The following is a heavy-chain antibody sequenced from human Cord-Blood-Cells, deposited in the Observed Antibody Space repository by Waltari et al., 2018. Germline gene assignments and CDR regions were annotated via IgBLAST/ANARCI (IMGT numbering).Heavy chain of an antibody. CDR1: GVPFSSYA. CDR3: AREITMIVVVKRGWFDP. J-gene: IGHJ5*02. Sequence: QVQLLQSGAEVKKPGSSVKVSCKASGVPFSSYAISWVRQQPAQGLEWMGGIIPILGIANYAQKFQGRVTITADKSTSTAYMELSSLRSEDTAVYYCAREITMIVVVKRGWFDPWGQGTLVTVSS. D-gene: IGHD3-22*01. V-gene: IGHV1-69*10. CDR2: IIPILGIA.